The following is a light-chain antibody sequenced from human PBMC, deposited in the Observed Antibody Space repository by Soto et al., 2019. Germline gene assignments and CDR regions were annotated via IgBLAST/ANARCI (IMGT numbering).Light chain of an antibody. J-gene: IGKJ1*01. CDR2: DVS. V-gene: IGKV3-20*01. Sequence: EIVLTQSPGTLSLSPGERAALSCRASRSLSSTSLAWYQQRPRQAPRLLIYDVSSRATGIPDRFSGSGSGTDFTLTINRLEPDDFAVYYCQQYGSSPRTLGQGTKVEIK. CDR3: QQYGSSPRT. CDR1: RSLSSTS.